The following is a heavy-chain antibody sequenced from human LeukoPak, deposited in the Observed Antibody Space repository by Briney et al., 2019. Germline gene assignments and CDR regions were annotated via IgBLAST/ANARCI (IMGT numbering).Heavy chain of an antibody. Sequence: GASVKVSCKASGYTFNNYYIHWVRQVPGQGLECIGRINPSGGSTYYADSVKGRFTISRDNSKNTLYLQMNSLRAEDTAVYYCAKHNEPIAVAGTTFDYWGQGTLVTVSS. J-gene: IGHJ4*02. D-gene: IGHD6-19*01. CDR3: AKHNEPIAVAGTTFDY. V-gene: IGHV1-46*02. CDR1: GYTFNNYY. CDR2: INPSGGST.